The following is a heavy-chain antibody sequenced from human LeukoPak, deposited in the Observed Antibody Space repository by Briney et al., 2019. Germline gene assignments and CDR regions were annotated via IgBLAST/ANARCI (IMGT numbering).Heavy chain of an antibody. J-gene: IGHJ4*02. D-gene: IGHD1-26*01. CDR3: ARGHGELKS. Sequence: PSETLSLTCTVSGGSVSSGSYYWSWIRQPPGKGLEWIGYIYYSGSTNYNSSLKSRVTISVDTSKNQFSLKLSSVTAADTAVYYCARGHGELKSWGQGTLVTVSS. V-gene: IGHV4-61*01. CDR1: GGSVSSGSYY. CDR2: IYYSGST.